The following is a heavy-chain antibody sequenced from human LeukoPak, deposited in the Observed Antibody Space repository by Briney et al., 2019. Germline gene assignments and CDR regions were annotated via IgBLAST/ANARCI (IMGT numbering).Heavy chain of an antibody. V-gene: IGHV1-46*01. CDR1: GYTFTSYY. J-gene: IGHJ4*02. CDR2: INPSGGST. CDR3: ARGVLSRITIFGVVTPQYYFDY. D-gene: IGHD3-3*01. Sequence: GASVKVSCKASGYTFTSYYMHWVRQAPGQGLEWMGIINPSGGSTSYAQKFQGRVTMTRDTSTSTVYMELSSLRSEGTAVYYCARGVLSRITIFGVVTPQYYFDYWGQGTLVTVSS.